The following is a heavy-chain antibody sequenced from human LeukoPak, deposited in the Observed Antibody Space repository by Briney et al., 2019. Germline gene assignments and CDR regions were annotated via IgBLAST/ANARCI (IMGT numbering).Heavy chain of an antibody. CDR2: ISYDGSNK. CDR3: ARDVRRDGYNVIDY. V-gene: IGHV3-30-3*01. J-gene: IGHJ4*02. Sequence: PGRSLRLSCAASGFTFSSYAMHWVRQAPGKGLEWVAVISYDGSNKYYADSVKGRFTISRDNSKNTLYLQMSSLRAEDTAVYYCARDVRRDGYNVIDYWGQGTLVTVSS. D-gene: IGHD5-24*01. CDR1: GFTFSSYA.